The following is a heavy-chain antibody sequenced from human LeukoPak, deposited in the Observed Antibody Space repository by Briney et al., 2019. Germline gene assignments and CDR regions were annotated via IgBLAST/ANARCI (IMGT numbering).Heavy chain of an antibody. V-gene: IGHV3-53*01. D-gene: IGHD6-19*01. J-gene: IGHJ4*02. CDR2: IYSAGSI. CDR3: AKDRIAVAGTDY. Sequence: GGSLRLSCVASGLIVSSNYMTWVRQAPGKGLEWVSIIYSAGSIDYADSVKGRFTISRDNSKNTLYLQMNSLRAEDTAVYYCAKDRIAVAGTDYWGQGTLVTVSS. CDR1: GLIVSSNY.